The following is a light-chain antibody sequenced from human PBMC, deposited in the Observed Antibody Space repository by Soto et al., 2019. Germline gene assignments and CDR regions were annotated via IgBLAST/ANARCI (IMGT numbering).Light chain of an antibody. V-gene: IGKV1-5*01. CDR1: QSISSW. Sequence: DIQMTQSPSTLSASVGDRVTITCRASQSISSWLAWYQQKPGKAPKLLIYGASSLERWLPSRFRRSGTRTEFTLTISSLQPDDFATYYCQQYNSYWTFGQGTKVEIK. CDR2: GAS. J-gene: IGKJ1*01. CDR3: QQYNSYWT.